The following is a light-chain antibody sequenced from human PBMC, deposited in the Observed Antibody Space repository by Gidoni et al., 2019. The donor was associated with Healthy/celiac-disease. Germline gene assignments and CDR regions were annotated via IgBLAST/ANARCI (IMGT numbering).Light chain of an antibody. V-gene: IGKV1-5*03. CDR3: QQYNSYPFT. Sequence: DIQMTQSPSTLSASVGDRVTITCRASQSISSWLGWYQQKPGKAPKLLIYKASSLESGVPSRFSGSGSGTEFTLTISSLQPDDFATYYCQQYNSYPFTFXPXTKVDIK. CDR1: QSISSW. CDR2: KAS. J-gene: IGKJ3*01.